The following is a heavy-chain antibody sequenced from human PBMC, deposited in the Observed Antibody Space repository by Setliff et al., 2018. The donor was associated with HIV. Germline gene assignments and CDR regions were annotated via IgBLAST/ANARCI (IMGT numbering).Heavy chain of an antibody. CDR1: GGFIKNSNYY. CDR2: IHYSGST. Sequence: SETLSLTCTVYGGFIKNSNYYWGWIRQPPGKGLEWIGNIHYSGSTYYNPSLKSRVTISVDTSKNQFSLKLSSVTAADTAVYYCARSPLYSGYERYYFDYWGQGTLVTVSS. V-gene: IGHV4-39*07. CDR3: ARSPLYSGYERYYFDY. D-gene: IGHD5-12*01. J-gene: IGHJ4*02.